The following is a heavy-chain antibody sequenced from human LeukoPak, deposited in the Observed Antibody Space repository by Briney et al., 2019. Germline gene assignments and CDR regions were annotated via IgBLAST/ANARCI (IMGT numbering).Heavy chain of an antibody. CDR3: AKDHSNHRGYYDSSGPFDY. V-gene: IGHV3-30*02. J-gene: IGHJ4*02. Sequence: GGSLRLSCAASGFTFNSYGMHWVRQAPGKGLEWVTFIRYDGNNKYYADSVKGRFTISRDNSKNTLYLQMNSLRAEDTAVYYCAKDHSNHRGYYDSSGPFDYWGQGTLVTVSS. CDR1: GFTFNSYG. D-gene: IGHD3-22*01. CDR2: IRYDGNNK.